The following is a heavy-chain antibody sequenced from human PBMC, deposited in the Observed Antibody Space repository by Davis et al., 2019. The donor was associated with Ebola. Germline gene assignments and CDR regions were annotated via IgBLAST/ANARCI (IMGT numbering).Heavy chain of an antibody. V-gene: IGHV3-7*01. CDR1: GFTFSSYW. J-gene: IGHJ4*02. Sequence: GESLKISCAASGFTFSSYWISWVRQAPGKRLEWVANIKQDGSEKSKNSPYLQMNSLRAEDTAVYYCQRGPPEDVVVVVVSADYWGQGTLVTVSS. D-gene: IGHD2-15*01. CDR2: IKQDGSEK. CDR3: QRGPPEDVVVVVVSADY.